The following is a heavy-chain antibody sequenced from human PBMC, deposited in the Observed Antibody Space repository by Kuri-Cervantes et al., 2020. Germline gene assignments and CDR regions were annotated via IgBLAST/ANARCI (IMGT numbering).Heavy chain of an antibody. CDR2: ISAYNGNT. Sequence: ASVKVSCKAPGYTFTGYYMHWVRQAPGQGLEWMGWISAYNGNTNYAQKLQGRVTMTTDTSTSTAYMELRSLRSDDTAVYYCARFDWLIFDSSHAVDAFDIWGQGTMVTVSS. D-gene: IGHD3-9*01. CDR1: GYTFTGYY. J-gene: IGHJ3*02. V-gene: IGHV1-18*04. CDR3: ARFDWLIFDSSHAVDAFDI.